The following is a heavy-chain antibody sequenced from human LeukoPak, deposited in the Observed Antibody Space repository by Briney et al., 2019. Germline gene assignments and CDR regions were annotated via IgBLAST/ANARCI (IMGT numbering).Heavy chain of an antibody. V-gene: IGHV4-4*02. CDR2: IFHSGNT. CDR3: ARDLGYYYGLDT. J-gene: IGHJ6*02. D-gene: IGHD3-16*01. Sequence: SGTLSLTCDVSGGSRINAGWWSWVRQPPGKGLEWIGEIFHSGNTKYNPSLESRVTISVDKSNHQFTLEMKSVTAADTAIYYCARDLGYYYGLDTWSRGTTVTVSS. CDR1: GGSRINAGW.